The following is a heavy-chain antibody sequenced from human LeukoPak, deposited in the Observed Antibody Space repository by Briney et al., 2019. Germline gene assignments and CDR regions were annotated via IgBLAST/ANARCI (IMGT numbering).Heavy chain of an antibody. Sequence: TSETLSLTCTVSGGSISSYYWSWIRQPPGKGLEWIGYIYYSGSTNYNPSLKSRVTISVDTSKNQFSLKLSSVTAADTAVYYCARRGGVFHSWFDPWGQGTLVTVSS. V-gene: IGHV4-59*01. D-gene: IGHD3-16*01. CDR2: IYYSGST. CDR1: GGSISSYY. CDR3: ARRGGVFHSWFDP. J-gene: IGHJ5*02.